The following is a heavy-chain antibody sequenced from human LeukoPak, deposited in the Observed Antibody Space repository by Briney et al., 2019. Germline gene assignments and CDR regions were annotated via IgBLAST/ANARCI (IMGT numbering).Heavy chain of an antibody. J-gene: IGHJ4*02. CDR2: IVVGSGNT. V-gene: IGHV1-58*01. Sequence: SVKVSCKASGFTFTSSAVQWVRQARGQRLEWIGWIVVGSGNTNYAQKFQERGTITRDMSTSTAYMELSSLRSEDTAVYYCAAGGDGYNSLYDYWGQGTLVTVSS. CDR3: AAGGDGYNSLYDY. CDR1: GFTFTSSA. D-gene: IGHD5-24*01.